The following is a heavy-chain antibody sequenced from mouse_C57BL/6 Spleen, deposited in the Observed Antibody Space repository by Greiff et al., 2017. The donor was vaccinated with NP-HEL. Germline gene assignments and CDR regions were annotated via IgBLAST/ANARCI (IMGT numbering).Heavy chain of an antibody. V-gene: IGHV5-16*01. Sequence: EVKLMESEGGLVQPGSSMKLSCTASGFTFSDYYMAWVRQVPEKGLEWVANINYDGSSTYYLDSLKSRFIISRDNAKNILYLQMSSLKSEDTATYYCARARRDAMDYWGQGTSVTVSS. CDR1: GFTFSDYY. CDR2: INYDGSST. J-gene: IGHJ4*01. CDR3: ARARRDAMDY.